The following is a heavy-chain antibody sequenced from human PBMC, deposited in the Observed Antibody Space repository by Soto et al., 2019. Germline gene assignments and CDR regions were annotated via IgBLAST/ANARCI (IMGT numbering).Heavy chain of an antibody. Sequence: VKVSCKASGYTFTSYGISWVRQAPGQGLEWMGWISAYNGNTNYAQKLQGRVTMTTDTSTSTAYMELRSLRSDDTAVYYCARENPPGYFYWLDWFDPWGQGTLVTVSS. V-gene: IGHV1-18*01. CDR1: GYTFTSYG. CDR2: ISAYNGNT. CDR3: ARENPPGYFYWLDWFDP. D-gene: IGHD3-9*01. J-gene: IGHJ5*02.